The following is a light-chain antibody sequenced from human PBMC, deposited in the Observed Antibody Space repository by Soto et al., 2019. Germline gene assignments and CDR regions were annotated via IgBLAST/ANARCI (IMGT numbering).Light chain of an antibody. CDR2: LNSDGSH. J-gene: IGLJ2*01. CDR3: QTWGTGIVV. V-gene: IGLV4-69*01. Sequence: QSVLTQSPSASASLGTSVKLTCTLSSGHNNYAIAWHQQQPEKGPRYLMKLNSDGSHSKGDGIPDRFSGSSSGTERYLIISSLQSEDEAYYYCQTWGTGIVVFGGGTKLTVL. CDR1: SGHNNYA.